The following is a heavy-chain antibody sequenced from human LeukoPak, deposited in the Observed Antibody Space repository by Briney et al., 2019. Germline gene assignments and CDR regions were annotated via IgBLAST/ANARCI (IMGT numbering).Heavy chain of an antibody. Sequence: KASETLSLTCAVYGGSFSGYYWSWIRQPPGKGLEWIGEINHSGSTNYNPSLKSRVTISVDTSKNQFSLKLSSVTAADTAVYYCARGGRMGAIDYWGQGTLVIVSS. V-gene: IGHV4-34*01. J-gene: IGHJ4*02. CDR3: ARGGRMGAIDY. D-gene: IGHD1-26*01. CDR1: GGSFSGYY. CDR2: INHSGST.